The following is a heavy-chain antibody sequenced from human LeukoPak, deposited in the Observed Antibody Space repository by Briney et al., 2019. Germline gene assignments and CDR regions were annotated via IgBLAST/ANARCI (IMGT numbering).Heavy chain of an antibody. CDR3: ARQEYCSGGSCYTWFDP. V-gene: IGHV5-51*01. Sequence: GESLQISCKGSGYSINNYWIGWVRQMPGKGLEWMGIIYPADSDIRYSPSFQGQVTISADKSISTAYLQCSSLKASDTAMYYCARQEYCSGGSCYTWFDPWGQGTLVTVSS. CDR2: IYPADSDI. CDR1: GYSINNYW. D-gene: IGHD2-15*01. J-gene: IGHJ5*02.